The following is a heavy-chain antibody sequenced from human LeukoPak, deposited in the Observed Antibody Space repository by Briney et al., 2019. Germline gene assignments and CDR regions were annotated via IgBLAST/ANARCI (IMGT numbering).Heavy chain of an antibody. V-gene: IGHV1-18*01. Sequence: ASVKVSCKASGYTFINYVVSWVRQAPGQGLEWMGWICAYNGKSNYAQNLKGRVTMTTDTSTSTGYLELRSLRSDDTAVYYCARGAYCGGDCSSSDAIDSWGQGTMVTVSS. J-gene: IGHJ3*02. CDR1: GYTFINYV. CDR2: ICAYNGKS. CDR3: ARGAYCGGDCSSSDAIDS. D-gene: IGHD2-21*02.